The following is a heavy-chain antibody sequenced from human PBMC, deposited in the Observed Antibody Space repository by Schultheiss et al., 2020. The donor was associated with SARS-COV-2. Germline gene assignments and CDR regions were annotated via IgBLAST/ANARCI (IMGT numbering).Heavy chain of an antibody. CDR1: GFTFSSYA. V-gene: IGHV3-30-3*01. Sequence: GGSLRLSCAASGFTFSSYAMHWVRQAPGKGLEWVAVISYDGSNKYYADSVKGRFTISRDNSKNTLYLQMNSLRAEDTAVYYCARDQEYYDILTGYYPDPYTYYYYYGMDVWGQGTTVTVSS. D-gene: IGHD3-9*01. J-gene: IGHJ6*02. CDR3: ARDQEYYDILTGYYPDPYTYYYYYGMDV. CDR2: ISYDGSNK.